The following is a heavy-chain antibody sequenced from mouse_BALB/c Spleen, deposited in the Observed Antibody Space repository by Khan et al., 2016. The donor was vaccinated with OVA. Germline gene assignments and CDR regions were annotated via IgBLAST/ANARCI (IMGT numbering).Heavy chain of an antibody. CDR3: ARGGKTPYFDY. V-gene: IGHV5-4*02. CDR2: ISDGGSFT. Sequence: EVELVESGGGLVKPGGSLKLSCAASRFTFSDYYMYWVRQTPEKRLEWVATISDGGSFTSYPDSVKGRFTISRDNAKNNLYLQMSSLKSEDTAMYYCARGGKTPYFDYWGQGTTLTVSS. J-gene: IGHJ2*01. CDR1: RFTFSDYY.